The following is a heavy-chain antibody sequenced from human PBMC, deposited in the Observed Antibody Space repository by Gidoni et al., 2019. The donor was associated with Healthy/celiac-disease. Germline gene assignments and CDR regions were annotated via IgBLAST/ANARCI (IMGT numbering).Heavy chain of an antibody. CDR3: ARAKRRYYYDSSGYSGGYFDY. CDR2: INPSGGST. D-gene: IGHD3-22*01. CDR1: GYTFTSYY. Sequence: QVQLVQSGAEVKKPGASVKVSCKASGYTFTSYYMHWVRQAPGQGLEWMGIINPSGGSTSYAQKFQGRVTMTRDTSTSTVYMELSSLRSEDTAVYYCARAKRRYYYDSSGYSGGYFDYWGQGTLVTVSS. J-gene: IGHJ4*02. V-gene: IGHV1-46*03.